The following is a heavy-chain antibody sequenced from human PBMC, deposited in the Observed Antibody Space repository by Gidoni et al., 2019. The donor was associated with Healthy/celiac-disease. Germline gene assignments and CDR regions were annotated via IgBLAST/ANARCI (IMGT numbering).Heavy chain of an antibody. J-gene: IGHJ5*02. D-gene: IGHD6-19*01. CDR2: IYYSGST. V-gene: IGHV4-59*01. CDR3: AREVAVSEENWFDP. CDR1: GGSISSYY. Sequence: QVQLQESGPGLVKPSETLSLTCTVSGGSISSYYWSWIRQPPGKGLEWIGYIYYSGSTNYNPSLKSRVTISVDTSKNQFSLKLSSVTAADTAVYYCAREVAVSEENWFDPWGQGTLVTVSS.